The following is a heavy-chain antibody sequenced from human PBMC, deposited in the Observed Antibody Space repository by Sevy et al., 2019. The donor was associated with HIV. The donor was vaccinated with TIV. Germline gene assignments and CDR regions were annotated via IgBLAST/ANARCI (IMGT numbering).Heavy chain of an antibody. D-gene: IGHD5-12*01. CDR3: ANYRGRYSGSSWLYYYYALDV. V-gene: IGHV3-30*18. CDR2: ISEDGSEK. CDR1: GFPFSRHG. J-gene: IGHJ6*02. Sequence: GGSLRLSCAASGFPFSRHGMHWVRQSPGKGLQWVAVISEDGSEKQYADSVKGRFTISRDNSKDTVYLQMSSLRLEDTAVYYCANYRGRYSGSSWLYYYYALDVWGQGTPVTVSS.